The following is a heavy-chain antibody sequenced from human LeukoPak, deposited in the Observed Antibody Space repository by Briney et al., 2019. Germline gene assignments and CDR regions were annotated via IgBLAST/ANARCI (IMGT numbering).Heavy chain of an antibody. D-gene: IGHD1-1*01. CDR3: ARGTIRAALDY. Sequence: ASVKVSCKASGYTFTDYYIHWVRQAPGQGLEWMGWINPNSGGTNFAQKFQGGVTMTRDTSITTAYMELSSLRSDDTAVYYCARGTIRAALDYWGQGTLVTVSS. CDR2: INPNSGGT. CDR1: GYTFTDYY. V-gene: IGHV1-2*02. J-gene: IGHJ4*02.